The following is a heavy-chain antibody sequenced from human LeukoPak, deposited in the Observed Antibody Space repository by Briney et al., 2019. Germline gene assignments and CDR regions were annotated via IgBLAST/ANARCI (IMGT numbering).Heavy chain of an antibody. CDR1: GFIFASYA. CDR3: ARADRDSPRSHFDY. J-gene: IGHJ4*02. V-gene: IGHV3-21*01. D-gene: IGHD1-26*01. Sequence: GGSLRLSCAVSGFIFASYAMSWVRQAPGKGLEWVSSISSSSSYIYYADSVKGRFTISRDNAKNSLYLQMNSLRAEDTAVYYCARADRDSPRSHFDYWGQGTLVTVSS. CDR2: ISSSSSYI.